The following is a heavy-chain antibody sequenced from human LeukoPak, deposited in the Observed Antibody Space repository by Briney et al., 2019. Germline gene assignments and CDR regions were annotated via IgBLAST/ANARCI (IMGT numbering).Heavy chain of an antibody. CDR2: ISSSSTYI. CDR1: GFTFSRFS. J-gene: IGHJ4*02. V-gene: IGHV3-21*01. D-gene: IGHD1-26*01. CDR3: ARGPIVGATDDY. Sequence: PGGSLRLAYAASGFTFSRFSMNWVRQAPGKGLEWVSSISSSSTYIYYADSVKGRFTISRDNSKNTLYLQMNSLRAEDTAVYYCARGPIVGATDDYWGQGTLVTVSS.